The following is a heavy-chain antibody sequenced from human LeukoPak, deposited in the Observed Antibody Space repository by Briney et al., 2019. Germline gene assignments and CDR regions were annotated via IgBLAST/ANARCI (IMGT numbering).Heavy chain of an antibody. CDR1: GGSISRYY. V-gene: IGHV4-59*01. D-gene: IGHD2-2*02. J-gene: IGHJ6*03. CDR2: IYYSGST. CDR3: AGQERHYTHSYMDV. Sequence: ESLSLTCTVSGGSISRYYWSWIRQPPGKGLEWMGYIYYSGSTKYNPSLQSRGTILIDMSTNQSSLKLSSVTAADTAVYYCAGQERHYTHSYMDVWGKGTTVTIS.